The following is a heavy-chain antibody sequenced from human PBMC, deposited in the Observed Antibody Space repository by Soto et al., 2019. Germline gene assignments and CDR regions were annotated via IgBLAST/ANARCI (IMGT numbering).Heavy chain of an antibody. D-gene: IGHD1-26*01. Sequence: QVQLVESGGGVVQPGRSLRLSCAASGFTFSSYGMHWVRQAPGKGLEWVAVISYDGSNKYYADSVKGRFTISRDNSKNTLYLQMNSLRAEDTAVYYCAKAGIVGAIKDYFDYWGQGTLVTVSS. V-gene: IGHV3-30*18. CDR2: ISYDGSNK. CDR3: AKAGIVGAIKDYFDY. J-gene: IGHJ4*02. CDR1: GFTFSSYG.